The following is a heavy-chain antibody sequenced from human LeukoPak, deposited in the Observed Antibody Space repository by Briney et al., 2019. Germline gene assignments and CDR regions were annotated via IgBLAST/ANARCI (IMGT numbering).Heavy chain of an antibody. CDR1: GGSMKNFY. CDR2: IYYSGST. J-gene: IGHJ2*01. CDR3: ARQRGYNNGWCPHWNFDL. V-gene: IGHV4-59*08. Sequence: PSETLSLTCTVSGGSMKNFYWSWVRQAPGKGLEWIGYIYYSGSTKYNPSLASPLSMSVDTAKNQFSLKLASVTAADTAVYYCARQRGYNNGWCPHWNFDLWGRGTLVTVSS. D-gene: IGHD5-24*01.